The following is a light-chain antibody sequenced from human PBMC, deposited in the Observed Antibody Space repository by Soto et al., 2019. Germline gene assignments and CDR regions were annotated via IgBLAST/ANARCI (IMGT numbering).Light chain of an antibody. J-gene: IGKJ1*01. Sequence: EILMTQSPSTLSVSPGERATLSCRASQSVSSYLAWYQQKPGQAPRLLIYDASNRATGIPARFSGSGSGTDFTLTISRPEPEDFAVYYCQQYGSSGTFGQGTKVDIK. V-gene: IGKV3-20*01. CDR2: DAS. CDR1: QSVSSY. CDR3: QQYGSSGT.